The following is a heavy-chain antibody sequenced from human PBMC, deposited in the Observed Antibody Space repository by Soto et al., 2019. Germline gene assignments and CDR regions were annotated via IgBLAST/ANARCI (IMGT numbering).Heavy chain of an antibody. D-gene: IGHD2-21*01. Sequence: QLQLQESGPGLVKPSETLSLTCTVSGGSISSSSYYWGWIRQPPGKGLEWIGSIYYSGSTYYNPSLKSRVTISIDSSKNLFPLLLCSVTAAGTAVYYFARHYSIDYYSIPHYFDYCGQGFMVTVSS. CDR3: ARHYSIDYYSIPHYFDY. V-gene: IGHV4-39*01. J-gene: IGHJ4*02. CDR1: GGSISSSSYY. CDR2: IYYSGST.